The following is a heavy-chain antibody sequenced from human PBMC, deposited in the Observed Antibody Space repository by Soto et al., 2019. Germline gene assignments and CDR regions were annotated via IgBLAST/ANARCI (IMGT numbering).Heavy chain of an antibody. CDR1: GGSFSGYY. D-gene: IGHD1-1*01. V-gene: IGHV4-34*01. Sequence: PSETLSLTCAVYGGSFSGYYWSWIRQPPGKGLEWIGEINHSGSTNYNPSLKSRVTISVDTSKNQFSLKLSSVTAADTAVYYCARAFVQPRARSPYYGMDVWGQGTTVTVSS. CDR3: ARAFVQPRARSPYYGMDV. CDR2: INHSGST. J-gene: IGHJ6*02.